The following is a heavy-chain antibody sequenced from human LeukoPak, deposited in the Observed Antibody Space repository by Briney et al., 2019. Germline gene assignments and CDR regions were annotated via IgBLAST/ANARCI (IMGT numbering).Heavy chain of an antibody. CDR1: GGSISSYY. J-gene: IGHJ4*02. Sequence: PSETLSLTCTVSGGSISSYYWSWIRQPPGKGLEWIGYIYYSGSTNYNPSLKSRVTISVDTSKNQFSLKLSSVTAADTAVYYCASGEVAVAGNFDYWGQGTLVTVSS. D-gene: IGHD6-19*01. CDR3: ASGEVAVAGNFDY. CDR2: IYYSGST. V-gene: IGHV4-59*01.